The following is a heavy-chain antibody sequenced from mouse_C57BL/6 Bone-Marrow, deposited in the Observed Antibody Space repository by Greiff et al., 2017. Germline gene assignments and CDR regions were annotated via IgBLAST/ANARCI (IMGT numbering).Heavy chain of an antibody. D-gene: IGHD2-1*01. Sequence: VQLQQSGPGLVAPSQSLSITCTVSGFSLTSYAISWVRQPPGKGLEWLGVIWTGGGTNYTSALKSSLSLSKDNSKSQVFLKMNSLQTDDAARYYCARMGGNYGFAYWGQGTLVTVSA. J-gene: IGHJ3*01. CDR1: GFSLTSYA. CDR2: IWTGGGT. CDR3: ARMGGNYGFAY. V-gene: IGHV2-9-1*01.